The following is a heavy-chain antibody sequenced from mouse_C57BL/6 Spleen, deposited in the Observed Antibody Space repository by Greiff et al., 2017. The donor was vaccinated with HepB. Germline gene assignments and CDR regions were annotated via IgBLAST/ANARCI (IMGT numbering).Heavy chain of an antibody. CDR3: ARKPCGSSQYCFDR. D-gene: IGHD1-1*01. CDR1: GYSFTCYF. CDR2: INPYNGDT. J-gene: IGHJ2*01. Sequence: VQLQQSGPELVKPGDSVKISCKASGYSFTCYFMNWVMQSHGKSLEWIGRINPYNGDTFYNQKFKGKATLTVDKSSSTAHMELRSLTSEDSAVYYCARKPCGSSQYCFDRWGQGTTPTVSS. V-gene: IGHV1-20*01.